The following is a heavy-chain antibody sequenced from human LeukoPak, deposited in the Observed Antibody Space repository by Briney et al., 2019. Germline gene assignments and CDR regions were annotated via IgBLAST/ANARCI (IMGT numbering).Heavy chain of an antibody. CDR2: VSGSGDNT. J-gene: IGHJ6*02. V-gene: IGHV3-23*01. CDR1: GFTFSSYG. Sequence: GASLRLSCAASGFTFSSYGMNWVRQAPGKGLEWVSAVSGSGDNTYHADSVKGRFTISRNNSKNTLYLQMISLRAEDTAVYYCAKLITQHYDSSMDVCGQGTTVTVSS. D-gene: IGHD3-22*01. CDR3: AKLITQHYDSSMDV.